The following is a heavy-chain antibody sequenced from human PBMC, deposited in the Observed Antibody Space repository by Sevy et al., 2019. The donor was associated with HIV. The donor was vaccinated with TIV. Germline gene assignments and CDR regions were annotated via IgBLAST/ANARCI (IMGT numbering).Heavy chain of an antibody. J-gene: IGHJ6*02. Sequence: GGSLRLSCAASGFTFSSYGMHWVRQAPGKGLEWVAVIWYDGSNKYYEDSVKGRFTISRDNSKNTLYLQMNSLRAEDTAVYYCARDRRYCSSTSCYRYGMDVWGQGTTVTVSS. V-gene: IGHV3-33*01. CDR3: ARDRRYCSSTSCYRYGMDV. CDR2: IWYDGSNK. D-gene: IGHD2-2*01. CDR1: GFTFSSYG.